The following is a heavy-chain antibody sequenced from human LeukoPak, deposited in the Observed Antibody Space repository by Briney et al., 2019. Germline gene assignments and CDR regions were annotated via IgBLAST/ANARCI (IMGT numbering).Heavy chain of an antibody. J-gene: IGHJ4*02. CDR2: FDPEDGET. D-gene: IGHD3-22*01. Sequence: GASVKVSCKVSGYTLTELSMHWVRQAPGKPLEGTGGFDPEDGETIYAQKFQGRVTMTEDTSTDTAYMELSSLRSEYTAVYYCATGLGVTTFDYWGQGTLVTVSS. V-gene: IGHV1-24*01. CDR1: GYTLTELS. CDR3: ATGLGVTTFDY.